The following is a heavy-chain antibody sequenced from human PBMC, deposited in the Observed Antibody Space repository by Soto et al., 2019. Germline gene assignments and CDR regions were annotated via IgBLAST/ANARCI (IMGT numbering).Heavy chain of an antibody. Sequence: GGSLRLSCEASGFSLNSLFMHWVHQGPGKGLEWVSRISNDGTGTTYADSVQGRFTVSRDNSKTTVYLQMNRLRPEDTAVYFCVRDQDSRGYSVFNLWGQGTQVTVSS. CDR2: ISNDGTGT. CDR1: GFSLNSLF. J-gene: IGHJ5*02. CDR3: VRDQDSRGYSVFNL. V-gene: IGHV3-74*01. D-gene: IGHD3-22*01.